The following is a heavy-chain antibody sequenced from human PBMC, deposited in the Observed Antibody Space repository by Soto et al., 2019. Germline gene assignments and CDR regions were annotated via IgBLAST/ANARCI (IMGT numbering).Heavy chain of an antibody. D-gene: IGHD2-15*01. Sequence: TLSLTCAVSGGSISSGGYSWSWIRQPPGKALEWLARIDWDDDKYYSTSLKTRLTISKDTSKNQVVLTMTNMDPVDTATYYCARTQYCSGGSCYPFDYYYGMDVWGQGTPVTVSS. V-gene: IGHV2-70*11. CDR1: GGSISSGGYS. J-gene: IGHJ6*02. CDR2: IDWDDDK. CDR3: ARTQYCSGGSCYPFDYYYGMDV.